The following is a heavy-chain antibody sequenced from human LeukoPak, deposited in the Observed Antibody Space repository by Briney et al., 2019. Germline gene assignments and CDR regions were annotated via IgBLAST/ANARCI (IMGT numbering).Heavy chain of an antibody. V-gene: IGHV3-20*04. CDR2: INWNGGST. Sequence: GGSLRLSCAASGFTFDDYGMSWVRQAPGKGLEWVSGINWNGGSTGYADSVKGRFTISRDNAKNSLYLQMNSLRAEDTALYYCARISSGSYFAYFDYWGQGTLVTVSS. CDR3: ARISSGSYFAYFDY. CDR1: GFTFDDYG. D-gene: IGHD1-26*01. J-gene: IGHJ4*02.